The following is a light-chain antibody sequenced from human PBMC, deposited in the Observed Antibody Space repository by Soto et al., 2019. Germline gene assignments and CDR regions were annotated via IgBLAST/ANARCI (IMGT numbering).Light chain of an antibody. CDR3: SSKRTTSTLV. CDR1: SSDVGGYNY. Sequence: QSVLTQPASVSGSPGQSITISCTGTSSDVGGYNYVSWYQQYPGTAPKLMIYEVSNRPSGVSDRFSGSKSGNTASLTISGLQGEDEADYYCSSKRTTSTLVFGTGTKLTVL. J-gene: IGLJ1*01. V-gene: IGLV2-14*01. CDR2: EVS.